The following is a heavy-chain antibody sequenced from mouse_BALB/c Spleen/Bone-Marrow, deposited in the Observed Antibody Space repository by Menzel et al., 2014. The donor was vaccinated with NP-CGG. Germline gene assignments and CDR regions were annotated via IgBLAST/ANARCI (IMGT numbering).Heavy chain of an antibody. V-gene: IGHV4-1*02. CDR1: GFDFSRYW. J-gene: IGHJ2*01. Sequence: EVKLMESGGGLVQPGGSLKLSCAASGFDFSRYWMNWVRQAPGKGLEWIGEINPDSSTINYTPFLKDKFIISRDNAKNALYLQMSKVRSEDTALYYCARPYYRYLYFDYWGQGTTLTVSS. CDR2: INPDSSTI. D-gene: IGHD2-14*01. CDR3: ARPYYRYLYFDY.